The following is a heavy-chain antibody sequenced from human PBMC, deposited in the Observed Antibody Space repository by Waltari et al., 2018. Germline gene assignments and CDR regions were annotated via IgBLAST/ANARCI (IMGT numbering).Heavy chain of an antibody. CDR2: IRNKPYGGTT. V-gene: IGHV3-49*03. CDR3: TGAPNDSSGWYAFDY. J-gene: IGHJ4*02. Sequence: EVQLVESGGGLVQPGRSLRLSCTTSGFTFGDYAMTWFRKAPGKGLEWVSFIRNKPYGGTTEYAASVKGRFTISRDDSRSIAYLQMNSLKTEDTAVYYCTGAPNDSSGWYAFDYWGQGTLVTVSS. D-gene: IGHD6-19*01. CDR1: GFTFGDYA.